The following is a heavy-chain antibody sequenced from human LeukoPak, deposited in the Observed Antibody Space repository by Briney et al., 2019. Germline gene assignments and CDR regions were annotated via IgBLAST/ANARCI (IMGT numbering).Heavy chain of an antibody. D-gene: IGHD6-19*01. V-gene: IGHV4-59*01. CDR2: IYNIGNT. Sequence: NPSETLSLTCNVFGDSISNSYWSWIRQPPRKGLEWIGHIYNIGNTNYNPSLRRRVTISEDTSKNQFSLRLSSVTAADTAVYFCARTVHYSSGWSPTYYFDYWGQGTLVTVSS. CDR3: ARTVHYSSGWSPTYYFDY. J-gene: IGHJ4*02. CDR1: GDSISNSY.